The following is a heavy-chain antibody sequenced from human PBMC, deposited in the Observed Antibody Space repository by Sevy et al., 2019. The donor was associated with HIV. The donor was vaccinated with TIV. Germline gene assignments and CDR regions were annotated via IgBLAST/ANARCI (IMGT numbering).Heavy chain of an antibody. Sequence: ASVKVSCKVSGYSLTKLSINWVRQAPGKGLEWMGHFDPQHDETIYAERFQGRVTITADTSIDTGYMELSRLTSEDTAVYYCATVGLRYLSGSSIYQGDWFDPWGQGTLVTVSS. D-gene: IGHD3-9*01. CDR2: FDPQHDET. J-gene: IGHJ5*02. CDR1: GYSLTKLS. V-gene: IGHV1-24*01. CDR3: ATVGLRYLSGSSIYQGDWFDP.